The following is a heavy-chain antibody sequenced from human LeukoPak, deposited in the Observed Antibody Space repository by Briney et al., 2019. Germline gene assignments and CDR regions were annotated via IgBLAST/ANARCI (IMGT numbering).Heavy chain of an antibody. J-gene: IGHJ4*02. CDR2: ISYDGSNK. CDR1: GFTFSSYA. D-gene: IGHD3-22*01. Sequence: GGSLRLSCAASGFTFSSYAMHWVRQAPGKGLEWVAVISYDGSNKYYADSVKGRFTISRDNSKNTLYLQMNSLRAEDTAVYYCARAVNYYDSSGYYSSYWGQGTLVTVSS. CDR3: ARAVNYYDSSGYYSSY. V-gene: IGHV3-30-3*01.